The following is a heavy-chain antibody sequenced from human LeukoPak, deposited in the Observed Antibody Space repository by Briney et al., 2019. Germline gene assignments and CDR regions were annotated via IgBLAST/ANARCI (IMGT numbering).Heavy chain of an antibody. V-gene: IGHV4-59*01. J-gene: IGHJ4*02. CDR1: GGSISSFF. CDR2: IHYSGDT. CDR3: ARDLELERNRWNYFES. D-gene: IGHD1-1*01. Sequence: SQTLSLTCTVSGGSISSFFWSWIRQPPGKGLEWIGSIHYSGDTKYNPSLKSRVSLSVDTSKQQFSLRLSSVTPADTAVYYCARDLELERNRWNYFESWGQGTLVTVSS.